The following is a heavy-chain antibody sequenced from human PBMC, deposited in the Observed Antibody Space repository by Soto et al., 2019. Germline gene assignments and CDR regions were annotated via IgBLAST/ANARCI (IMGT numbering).Heavy chain of an antibody. J-gene: IGHJ4*02. Sequence: EVQLVESGGDLVQPGGSLRLSCAASGFTFSSHWMHWVRQAPGKGLMWVSRINSDGSIINYADSVKGRFTISRDNAKNTLYLQMNSLRAEDTAVYYCARLDYDILTGYYPFDYWGQGTLVTVSS. CDR2: INSDGSII. D-gene: IGHD3-9*01. CDR1: GFTFSSHW. CDR3: ARLDYDILTGYYPFDY. V-gene: IGHV3-74*01.